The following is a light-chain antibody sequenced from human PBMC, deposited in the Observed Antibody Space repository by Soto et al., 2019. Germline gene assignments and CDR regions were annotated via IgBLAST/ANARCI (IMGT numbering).Light chain of an antibody. CDR3: QQYGSSPRT. CDR2: GAS. Sequence: EIVLTQSPGTLSLPPGERATLSCRASQSVSSSYLAWYQQKPGQAPRLLIYGASSRATDIPDRFSGSGSGTDFTLIISRLEPEDFAVYYCQQYGSSPRTFGQGTKVEIK. V-gene: IGKV3-20*01. J-gene: IGKJ1*01. CDR1: QSVSSSY.